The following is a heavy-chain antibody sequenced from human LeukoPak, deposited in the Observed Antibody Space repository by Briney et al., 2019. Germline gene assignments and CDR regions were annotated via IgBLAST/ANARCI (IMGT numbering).Heavy chain of an antibody. CDR3: ARDLAKDDAFDI. CDR2: INSDGSST. J-gene: IGHJ3*02. CDR1: GFTFSSYW. Sequence: PGGSLRLSCAASGFTFSSYWMHWVRQAPGEGLVWVSRINSDGSSTSYADSVKGRFTISRDNAKNTLYLQMNSLRAEDTAVYYCARDLAKDDAFDIWGQGTMVTVSS. V-gene: IGHV3-74*01.